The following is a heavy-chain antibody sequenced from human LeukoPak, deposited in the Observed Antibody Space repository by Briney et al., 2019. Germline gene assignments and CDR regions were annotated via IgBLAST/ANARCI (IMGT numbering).Heavy chain of an antibody. CDR1: GFTFSSYG. CDR2: ISYDGSNK. D-gene: IGHD7-27*01. J-gene: IGHJ4*02. CDR3: AKDLGKSGAWADY. Sequence: GGSLRLSRAASGFTFSSYGMHWVRQAPGKGLEWVAVISYDGSNKYYADSVKGRFTISRDNSKNTLYLQMNSLRAEDTAVYYWAKDLGKSGAWADYGGQEPLAPVPS. V-gene: IGHV3-30*18.